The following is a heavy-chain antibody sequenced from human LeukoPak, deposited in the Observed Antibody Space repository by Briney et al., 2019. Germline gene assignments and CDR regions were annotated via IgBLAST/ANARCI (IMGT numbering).Heavy chain of an antibody. D-gene: IGHD1-26*01. J-gene: IGHJ6*02. CDR1: GFNFNSYW. Sequence: GESLKISCKGSGFNFNSYWIGWVRPVPGKGLEWMGIIFPRDSDTRYSPSFQGQVTISVDKSISTAYLQWSSLKASDTAMYYCARRNAALVGIYYYYGLDIWGQGTTVTVSS. CDR2: IFPRDSDT. V-gene: IGHV5-51*01. CDR3: ARRNAALVGIYYYYGLDI.